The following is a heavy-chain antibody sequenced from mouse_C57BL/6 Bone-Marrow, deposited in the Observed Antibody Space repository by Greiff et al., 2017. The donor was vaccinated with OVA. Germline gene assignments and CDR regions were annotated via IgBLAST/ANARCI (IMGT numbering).Heavy chain of an antibody. V-gene: IGHV1-7*01. CDR1: GYTFTSYC. J-gene: IGHJ4*01. Sequence: VQLQQSGAELAKPGASVKLSCKASGYTFTSYCMHWVKQRPGQGLEWIGYINPSSGYTKYNQKFKDKATLTAEKSSSTAYMQLSSLTYEDSAVYYCAVRYSYYLYYAMGYQGPRPSVTVSS. CDR2: INPSSGYT. D-gene: IGHD2-12*01. CDR3: AVRYSYYLYYAMGY.